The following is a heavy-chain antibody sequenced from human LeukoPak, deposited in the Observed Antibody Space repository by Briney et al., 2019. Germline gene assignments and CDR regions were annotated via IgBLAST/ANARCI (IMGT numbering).Heavy chain of an antibody. V-gene: IGHV2-5*02. Sequence: SGPTLVNPTQTLTLTCTFSGFSVSTSGVGVGWIRQPPGKALEWLALDYWDDDKHYSPSLKSRLTITKDTSKNQVVLTMTNMDPVDTATYYCAHSVARYPSNYYFDYWGQGTLVTVSS. CDR3: AHSVARYPSNYYFDY. CDR1: GFSVSTSGVG. J-gene: IGHJ4*02. CDR2: DYWDDDK. D-gene: IGHD1-14*01.